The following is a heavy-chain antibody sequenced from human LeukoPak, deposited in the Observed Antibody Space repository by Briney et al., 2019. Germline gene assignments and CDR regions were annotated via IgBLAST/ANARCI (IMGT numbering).Heavy chain of an antibody. CDR2: ISYDGSNK. D-gene: IGHD5-24*01. Sequence: GGSLRLSCAASGFTFSSYAMHWVRQAPGKGLEWVAVISYDGSNKYYADSVKGRFTISRDNAKNSLYLQMNSLRAEDTAVYYCAREGRDGYEDYWGQGTLVTVSS. CDR1: GFTFSSYA. CDR3: AREGRDGYEDY. J-gene: IGHJ4*02. V-gene: IGHV3-30-3*01.